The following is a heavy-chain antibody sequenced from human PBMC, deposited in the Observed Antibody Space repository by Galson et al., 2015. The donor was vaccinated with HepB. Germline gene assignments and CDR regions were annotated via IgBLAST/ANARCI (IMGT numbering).Heavy chain of an antibody. CDR1: GYNFNVYY. CDR3: AREYDYVWGSSPSGNYYYAMDV. CDR2: IDPDSGGT. Sequence: SVKVSCKASGYNFNVYYIHWVRQAPGRGLEWLGRIDPDSGGTDYAQKFQGRVTMTSDTSISTAYMELSRLRSDDTAFYYCAREYDYVWGSSPSGNYYYAMDVWSQGTTVIVSS. J-gene: IGHJ6*02. V-gene: IGHV1-2*06. D-gene: IGHD3-16*01.